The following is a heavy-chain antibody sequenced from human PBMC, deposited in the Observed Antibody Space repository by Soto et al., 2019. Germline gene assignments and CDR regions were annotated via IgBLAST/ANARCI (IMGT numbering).Heavy chain of an antibody. CDR1: GGTFSSYT. D-gene: IGHD3-3*01. J-gene: IGHJ1*01. Sequence: QVQLVQSGAEVKKPGSSVKVSCTASGGTFSSYTISWVRQAPGQGLEWMGRIIPILGIANYAQKFQGRVTITADKSTSTAYMELSSLRSEDTAVYYCASPRSGYYISLSEYFQHWGQGTLVTVSS. V-gene: IGHV1-69*02. CDR2: IIPILGIA. CDR3: ASPRSGYYISLSEYFQH.